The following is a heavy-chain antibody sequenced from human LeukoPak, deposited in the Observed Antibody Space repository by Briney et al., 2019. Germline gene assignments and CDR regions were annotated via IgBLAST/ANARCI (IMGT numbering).Heavy chain of an antibody. J-gene: IGHJ4*02. CDR2: IKSKTDGGTT. CDR3: TTATRITIFGVVIIDYFDY. D-gene: IGHD3-3*01. V-gene: IGHV3-15*01. CDR1: GFTFSNAW. Sequence: GGSLRLSCAASGFTFSNAWMSWVRQAPGKGLEWVGRIKSKTDGGTTDYAAPVKGRFTISRDDSKNTQYLQMNSLKTEDTAVYYCTTATRITIFGVVIIDYFDYWGQGTLVTVSS.